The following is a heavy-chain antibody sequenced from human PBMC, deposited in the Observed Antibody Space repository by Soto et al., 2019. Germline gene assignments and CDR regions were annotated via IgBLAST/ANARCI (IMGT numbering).Heavy chain of an antibody. CDR3: ARDREGSSSWFRYNWFDP. D-gene: IGHD6-13*01. CDR2: IKQDGSEK. J-gene: IGHJ5*02. V-gene: IGHV3-7*01. Sequence: PGGSLRLSCAASGFTFSNYWMSWVRQAPGKGLEWVTNIKQDGSEKYYVDSVKGRFTISRDNAKNSLYLQMNSLRAEDTAVYFCARDREGSSSWFRYNWFDPWGQGTLVTVSS. CDR1: GFTFSNYW.